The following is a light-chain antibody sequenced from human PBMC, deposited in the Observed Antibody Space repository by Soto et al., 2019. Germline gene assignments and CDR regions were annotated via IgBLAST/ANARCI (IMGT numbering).Light chain of an antibody. Sequence: EIVVTQSPATLSVSPGERATLSCRASQSVSSYLAWYQQKPGQAPRLLIYGASTRATGIPARFSGSGSGTEFTPTISSLQSEDFAVYYCQQYNNWPGWTFGQGTKVEIK. CDR1: QSVSSY. CDR2: GAS. J-gene: IGKJ1*01. CDR3: QQYNNWPGWT. V-gene: IGKV3-15*01.